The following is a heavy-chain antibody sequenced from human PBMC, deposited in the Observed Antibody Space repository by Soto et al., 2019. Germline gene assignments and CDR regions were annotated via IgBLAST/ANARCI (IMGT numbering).Heavy chain of an antibody. CDR3: ARGYESGYTFGHDL. CDR1: GDSISSTY. D-gene: IGHD3-3*01. V-gene: IGHV4-4*07. CDR2: SYSSGSN. Sequence: QVQLHESGPGLVKPSATLSLTCTVSGDSISSTYWSWVRQPAGRGLEWIGRSYSSGSNNYNPSLESRVTMSVDTSKNPFSLTLRSVTAADTAVYFCARGYESGYTFGHDLWGQGTLVTVSS. J-gene: IGHJ5*02.